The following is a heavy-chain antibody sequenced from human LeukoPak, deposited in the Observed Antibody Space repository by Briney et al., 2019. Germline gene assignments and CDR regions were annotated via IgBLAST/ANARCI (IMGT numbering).Heavy chain of an antibody. V-gene: IGHV3-7*05. CDR1: GFTFNIYW. D-gene: IGHD4-17*01. CDR2: INQDGSEK. CDR3: ARDKAYGDSEDY. J-gene: IGHJ4*02. Sequence: PGESLTLSCAPSGFTFNIYWMSWVRQAPGKGLEGVANINQDGSEKHCVDSGKGRFTISRDNAKHALYLHMNSRRAEDTAVYYCARDKAYGDSEDYWGQGTLVTVSS.